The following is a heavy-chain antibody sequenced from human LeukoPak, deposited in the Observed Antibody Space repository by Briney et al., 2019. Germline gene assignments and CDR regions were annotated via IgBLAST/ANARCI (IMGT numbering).Heavy chain of an antibody. CDR1: GGTFRTFA. CDR2: IIPMINTP. V-gene: IGHV1-69*13. Sequence: SVKVSCKASGGTFRTFAINWVRQAPGKGLEWMGGIIPMINTPKYAQRFQGRVSITADESTSTGYMEVSSLRSEDTAVYYCAIFQGAYGDNDNDFWGQGTLVTVSS. CDR3: AIFQGAYGDNDNDF. J-gene: IGHJ4*02. D-gene: IGHD4-17*01.